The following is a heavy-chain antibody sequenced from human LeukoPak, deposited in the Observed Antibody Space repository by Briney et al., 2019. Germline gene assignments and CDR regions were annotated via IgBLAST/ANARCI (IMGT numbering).Heavy chain of an antibody. CDR1: GYTFTSYS. D-gene: IGHD3-3*01. J-gene: IGHJ4*02. V-gene: IGHV7-4-1*02. Sequence: ASVTVSCKASGYTFTSYSMNWVRQAPGQGLEWIGLINTNTGNPTYAQDFTGRFAFSLDTSVSTAYLQISSLQAEDPAVYYGVSGPYSYYDFWRGYFGLDYWGQGTLVTVSS. CDR2: INTNTGNP. CDR3: VSGPYSYYDFWRGYFGLDY.